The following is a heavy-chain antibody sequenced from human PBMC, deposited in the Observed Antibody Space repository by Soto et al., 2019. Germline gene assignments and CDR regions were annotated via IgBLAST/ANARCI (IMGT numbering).Heavy chain of an antibody. Sequence: QVQLVQSGAEVKKPGASVKVSCKASGYSFTSYDMNWVRQAPGQGLEWMGWVNPNSGDTDYAQKCQARVTMTTDTSIRTAYMELSSVRSEDTAVYYCARVSFLAPVTGAEIFDFWGQGTMVTVSS. CDR2: VNPNSGDT. CDR1: GYSFTSYD. V-gene: IGHV1-8*01. D-gene: IGHD2-21*02. CDR3: ARVSFLAPVTGAEIFDF. J-gene: IGHJ3*01.